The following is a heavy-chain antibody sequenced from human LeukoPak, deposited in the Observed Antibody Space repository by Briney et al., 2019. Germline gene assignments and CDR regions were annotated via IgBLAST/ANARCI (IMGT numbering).Heavy chain of an antibody. J-gene: IGHJ5*02. CDR2: ISSSSSTI. CDR3: ARIVTLNWFDP. Sequence: GGSLRLSCAASGFTFSSYSMNWVRQAPGKGLEWISYISSSSSTIYYADSVKGRFTISRDNAKNSLYLQMNSLRAEDTAVYYCARIVTLNWFDPWGQGALVTVSS. D-gene: IGHD3-9*01. V-gene: IGHV3-48*01. CDR1: GFTFSSYS.